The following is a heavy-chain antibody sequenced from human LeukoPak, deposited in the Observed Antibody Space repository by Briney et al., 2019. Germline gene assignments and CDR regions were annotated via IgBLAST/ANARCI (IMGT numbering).Heavy chain of an antibody. CDR1: GFTVSSNS. CDR2: IYSGGNT. J-gene: IGHJ4*02. Sequence: PGGSLRLSCTVSGFTVSSNSMSWVRQAPGKGLEWVSFIYSGGNTHYSDSVKGRFTISRDNSKNTLYLQMNRLRPEDAAVYYCAKAPVTTCRGAYCYPFDYWGQGTLVTVSS. CDR3: AKAPVTTCRGAYCYPFDY. D-gene: IGHD2-21*01. V-gene: IGHV3-53*01.